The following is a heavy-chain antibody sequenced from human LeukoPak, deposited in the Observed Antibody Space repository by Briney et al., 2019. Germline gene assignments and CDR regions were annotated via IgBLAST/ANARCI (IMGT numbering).Heavy chain of an antibody. D-gene: IGHD6-13*01. V-gene: IGHV5-51*01. CDR1: GYSFTSYW. J-gene: IGHJ6*02. Sequence: GESLKISCKGSGYSFTSYWIGWVRQMPGKGLEWMGIIYPGDSDTRYSPSFQGQVTISADKSISTAYLQRSSLKASDTAMYYCARSSSSAGRYYYYYYGMDVWGQGTTVTVSS. CDR2: IYPGDSDT. CDR3: ARSSSSAGRYYYYYYGMDV.